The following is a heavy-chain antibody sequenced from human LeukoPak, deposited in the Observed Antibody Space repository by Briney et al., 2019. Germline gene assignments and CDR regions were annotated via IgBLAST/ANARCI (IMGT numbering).Heavy chain of an antibody. CDR1: GFNFVNYA. J-gene: IGHJ4*02. CDR2: ISYDAGFQ. Sequence: GGSLRLSCAASGFNFVNYAMHWVRQAPGKGLDWVALISYDAGFQSYADSVKGRFTISRDSSTNTVSLQMNSLRDEDTAMYYCAREIRGYYAAYWGQGILVTVSS. CDR3: AREIRGYYAAY. V-gene: IGHV3-30*04. D-gene: IGHD3-3*01.